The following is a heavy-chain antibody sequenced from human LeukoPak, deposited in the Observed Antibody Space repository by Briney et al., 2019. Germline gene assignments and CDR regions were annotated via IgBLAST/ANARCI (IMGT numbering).Heavy chain of an antibody. CDR3: AKDLGIAAAGRTDYFDY. CDR1: GFTFSSYG. D-gene: IGHD6-13*01. CDR2: ISYDGSNK. Sequence: GGSLRLSCAASGFTFSSYGMHWVRQAPGKGLEWVAVISYDGSNKYYADSVKGRFTISRDNSKNTLYLQMNSLRAEDMAVYYCAKDLGIAAAGRTDYFDYWGQGTLVTVSS. V-gene: IGHV3-30*18. J-gene: IGHJ4*02.